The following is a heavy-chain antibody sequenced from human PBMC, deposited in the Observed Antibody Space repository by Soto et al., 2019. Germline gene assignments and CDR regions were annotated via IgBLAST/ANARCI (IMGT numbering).Heavy chain of an antibody. J-gene: IGHJ1*01. Sequence: LRLSCAASGFTFDDYAMHWVRQVPGKGLEWVSGINWDSGSIGYADSVKGRFAISRDNAKNSLHLQMNSLRAEDTAFYYCVKDESINWYSGHFRHWGQGTLVTVSS. CDR1: GFTFDDYA. CDR3: VKDESINWYSGHFRH. V-gene: IGHV3-9*01. D-gene: IGHD6-13*01. CDR2: INWDSGSI.